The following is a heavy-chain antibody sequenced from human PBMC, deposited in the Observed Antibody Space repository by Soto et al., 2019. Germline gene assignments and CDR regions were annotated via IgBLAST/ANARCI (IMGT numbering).Heavy chain of an antibody. CDR2: IFHGGST. V-gene: IGHV4-59*12. D-gene: IGHD2-2*01. CDR3: ARGRVVVPAAVMFNCLDP. Sequence: SETLSLTCTVSGGSISRYYWSWIRQPPGKGLEWIGYIFHGGSTYYTPSLRSRVTISVDRSRTQFSLKMSSVTAADTAVYYCARGRVVVPAAVMFNCLDPWGQGALVTVSS. J-gene: IGHJ5*02. CDR1: GGSISRYY.